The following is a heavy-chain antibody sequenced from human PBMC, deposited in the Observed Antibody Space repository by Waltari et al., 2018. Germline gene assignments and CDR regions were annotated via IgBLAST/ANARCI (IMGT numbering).Heavy chain of an antibody. J-gene: IGHJ4*02. Sequence: EVQLLESGGGLVQPGWSLRLSCAASGFTFSSYAMSWVRQAPGKGLEWVSAISGSGGSTYYADSVKGRFTISRDNSKNTLYLQMNSLRAEDTAVYYCATPPGATVTPRDYWGQGTLVTVSS. CDR3: ATPPGATVTPRDY. V-gene: IGHV3-23*01. CDR1: GFTFSSYA. CDR2: ISGSGGST. D-gene: IGHD4-17*01.